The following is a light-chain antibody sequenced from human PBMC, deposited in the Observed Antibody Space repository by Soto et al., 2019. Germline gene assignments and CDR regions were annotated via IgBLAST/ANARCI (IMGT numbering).Light chain of an antibody. J-gene: IGKJ2*01. V-gene: IGKV3-20*01. CDR2: HAS. CDR3: QQYAGTLYT. Sequence: EIVLTQSPGTLPLSPGERATLSCRASQSVTSSYFGLYQQKPRQAPRLLIYHASHKATSIPDRFSGSGSGTHFTLTISRLEPEDFAADYCQQYAGTLYTFGQGTRLEIK. CDR1: QSVTSSY.